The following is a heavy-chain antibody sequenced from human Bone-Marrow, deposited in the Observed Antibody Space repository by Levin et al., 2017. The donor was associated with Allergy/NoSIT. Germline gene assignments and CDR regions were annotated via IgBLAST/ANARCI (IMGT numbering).Heavy chain of an antibody. CDR2: IYPSGVT. V-gene: IGHV4-4*02. D-gene: IGHD3-10*01. CDR3: AASNYYGSGSFVP. J-gene: IGHJ5*02. CDR1: GGSISTTNS. Sequence: GSLRLSCAVSGGSISTTNSWTWVRQPPGRGLEWIGEIYPSGVTTYNPSLKSRLSISIDKSKNQFSLKLSSVTAADTAVYYCAASNYYGSGSFVPWGRGTLVTVSS.